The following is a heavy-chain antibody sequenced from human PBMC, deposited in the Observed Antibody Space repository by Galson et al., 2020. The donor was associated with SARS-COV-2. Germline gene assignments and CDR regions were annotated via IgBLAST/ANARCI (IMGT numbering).Heavy chain of an antibody. CDR2: ISSTSGTI. D-gene: IGHD3-10*01. J-gene: IGHJ4*02. CDR1: VFTFSSYS. CDR3: ARGVPFGEFYFDY. V-gene: IGHV3-48*01. Sequence: KLSCAPSVFTFSSYSMNWVLQAPGKRLEWVSYISSTSGTIYYADSVKGRFTISRDNAKNSLYLKMNSLRAEDTAVYYCARGVPFGEFYFDYWGQGTLVTVSS.